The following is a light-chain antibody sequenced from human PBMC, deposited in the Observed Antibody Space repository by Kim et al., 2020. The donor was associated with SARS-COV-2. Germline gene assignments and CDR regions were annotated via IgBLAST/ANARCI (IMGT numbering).Light chain of an antibody. CDR1: QDSTNY. J-gene: IGKJ4*01. V-gene: IGKV1-33*01. CDR2: DAS. Sequence: DIQMTQSPSSLSASVGDRVTITCQASQDSTNYLNWYQHKPGKAPKLLIYDASKLETGVPSRFSGSGSGTHFTFTISSLQPEDIATYYCHQYDDLSFGGGTKVDIK. CDR3: HQYDDLS.